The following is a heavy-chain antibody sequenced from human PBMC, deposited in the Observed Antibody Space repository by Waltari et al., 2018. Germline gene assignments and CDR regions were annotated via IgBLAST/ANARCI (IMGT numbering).Heavy chain of an antibody. CDR2: ISSSGSTI. CDR3: ARRVLDYWYFDL. CDR1: GFTFSSYE. D-gene: IGHD1-1*01. Sequence: EVQLVESGGGLVQPGGSLRLSCAASGFTFSSYEMNWVRQAPGNGLEWVSYISSSGSTIYYADSVKGRLTISRDNAKNSLYLQMNSLRAEDTAVYYCARRVLDYWYFDLWGRGTLVTVSS. J-gene: IGHJ2*01. V-gene: IGHV3-48*03.